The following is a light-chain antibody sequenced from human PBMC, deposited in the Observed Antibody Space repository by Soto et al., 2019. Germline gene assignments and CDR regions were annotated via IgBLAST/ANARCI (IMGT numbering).Light chain of an antibody. CDR2: EVR. J-gene: IGLJ2*01. CDR3: SSFSSRNTLV. V-gene: IGLV2-14*01. CDR1: SRDVGAYNL. Sequence: QSALTQPGSASGSPGQSITISCSGTSRDVGAYNLVSWYQQRPGKAPKLLIYEVRNRPSGLSYRFSGSKSGNTASLTISSLLPEDEADYFCSSFSSRNTLVFGGGTKLTVL.